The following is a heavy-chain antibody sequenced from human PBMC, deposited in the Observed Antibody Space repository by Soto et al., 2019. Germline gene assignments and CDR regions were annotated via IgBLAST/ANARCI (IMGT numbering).Heavy chain of an antibody. CDR1: GFTFTTYA. D-gene: IGHD3-10*01. CDR2: LSGSGTNT. V-gene: IGHV3-23*01. J-gene: IGHJ4*02. Sequence: PGGSLRLSCAASGFTFTTYAMNWVRQAPGKGLEWVSGLSGSGTNTYYADSVKGRFTISRDNSKDTLYLQMNSLRVDDTAVYFCATDTYSSRSQILYRLDNWGQGTLVTVSS. CDR3: ATDTYSSRSQILYRLDN.